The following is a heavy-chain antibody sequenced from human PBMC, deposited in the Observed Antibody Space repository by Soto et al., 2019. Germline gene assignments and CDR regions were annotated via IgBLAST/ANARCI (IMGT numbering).Heavy chain of an antibody. CDR2: TYYRGTT. J-gene: IGHJ2*01. Sequence: QMQMQESGPGLVKPSETLSLTCTVSGDSISSTSYYWVWIRQPPGKGLEWIGNVFYTGIGTTYYRGTTYYHPSLKRRVTISVDTSKNPFSLRLTSVTAADTAVYYCARPMWFGELFYQPSFFDLWGRGTLVTVSS. CDR3: ARPMWFGELFYQPSFFDL. CDR1: GDSISSTSYY. D-gene: IGHD3-10*01. V-gene: IGHV4-39*01.